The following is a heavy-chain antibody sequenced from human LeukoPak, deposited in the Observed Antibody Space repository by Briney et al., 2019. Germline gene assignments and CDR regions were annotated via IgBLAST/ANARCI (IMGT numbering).Heavy chain of an antibody. CDR3: AREYYDSSGLKHAFEN. CDR1: GYTFNDYY. V-gene: IGHV1-2*02. D-gene: IGHD3-22*01. Sequence: ASVTVSCKASGYTFNDYYIHWVRQAPGQGLEWMGRIDPDSGGTSYPQKFQGRVTMTRDTSITTAYMELSRLRSDDTAVYYCAREYYDSSGLKHAFENWGQGTLVTVSS. CDR2: IDPDSGGT. J-gene: IGHJ3*02.